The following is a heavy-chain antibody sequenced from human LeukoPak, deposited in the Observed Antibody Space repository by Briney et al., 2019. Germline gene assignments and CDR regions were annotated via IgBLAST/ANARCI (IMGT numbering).Heavy chain of an antibody. D-gene: IGHD6-13*01. V-gene: IGHV1-46*03. CDR3: ASEIAAAGIYYYYGMDV. Sequence: GASVKVSCKASGYTFTSYYMHWVRQAPGQGLEWMGIINPSGGSTSYAQKFQGRVTMTRDTSTSTVYMELSSLRSEDTAVYYCASEIAAAGIYYYYGMDVWGQGTTVTVSS. J-gene: IGHJ6*02. CDR1: GYTFTSYY. CDR2: INPSGGST.